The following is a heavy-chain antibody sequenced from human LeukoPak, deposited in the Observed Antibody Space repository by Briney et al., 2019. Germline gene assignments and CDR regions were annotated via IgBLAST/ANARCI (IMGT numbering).Heavy chain of an antibody. Sequence: GSSVKVSCKASGGTFSSYAISWVRQAPGQGLEWMGGIIPIFGTANYAQKFQGGVTITTDESTSTAYMELSSLRSEDTAVYYCARGIAVAGSYYFDYWGQGTLVTVSS. CDR2: IIPIFGTA. CDR3: ARGIAVAGSYYFDY. V-gene: IGHV1-69*05. J-gene: IGHJ4*02. CDR1: GGTFSSYA. D-gene: IGHD6-19*01.